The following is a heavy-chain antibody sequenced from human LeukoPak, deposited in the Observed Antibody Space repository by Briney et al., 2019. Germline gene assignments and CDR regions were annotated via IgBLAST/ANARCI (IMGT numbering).Heavy chain of an antibody. CDR2: ISSSSSTI. D-gene: IGHD6-19*01. V-gene: IGHV3-48*01. CDR1: GFTFSSYS. J-gene: IGHJ4*02. CDR3: ARELHSSGWH. Sequence: PGGSLRLSCAASGFTFSSYSMNWVRQAPGKGLEWVSYISSSSSTIYYADSVKGRFTISRDNGKNSLYLQINSLRAEDTAVYYCARELHSSGWHWGQGTLVTVSS.